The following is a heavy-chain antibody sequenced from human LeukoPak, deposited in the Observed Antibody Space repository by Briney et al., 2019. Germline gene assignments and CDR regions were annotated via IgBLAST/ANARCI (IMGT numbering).Heavy chain of an antibody. CDR1: GYTFTGYY. CDR2: INPNSGGT. D-gene: IGHD6-19*01. CDR3: ARVTVAGYFDY. J-gene: IGHJ4*02. V-gene: IGHV1-2*02. Sequence: GSVKVSCKASGYTFTGYYMHWVRLAPGQGLEWMGWINPNSGGTNYAQKFQGRVTMTRDTSISTAYMELSRLRSDDTAVYYCARVTVAGYFDYWGQGTVVPVSS.